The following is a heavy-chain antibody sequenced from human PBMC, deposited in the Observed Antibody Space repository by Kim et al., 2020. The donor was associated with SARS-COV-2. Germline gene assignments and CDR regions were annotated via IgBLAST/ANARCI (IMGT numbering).Heavy chain of an antibody. CDR3: PRHFRGTSIRFLGLYHFDS. CDR1: GGSISSSGYY. V-gene: IGHV4-39*01. D-gene: IGHD2-2*02. Sequence: SETLSLTCTVSGGSISSSGYYWGWIRQPPGKGLEWIGSVYYTGATYYDPSLKSRGTIYVDTSKNKFSLKLNSVTAADTAVYYCPRHFRGTSIRFLGLYHFDSWGQGTLVTVSS. CDR2: VYYTGAT. J-gene: IGHJ4*02.